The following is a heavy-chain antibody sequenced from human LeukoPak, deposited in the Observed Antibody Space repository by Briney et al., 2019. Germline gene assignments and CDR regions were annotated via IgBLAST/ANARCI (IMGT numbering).Heavy chain of an antibody. D-gene: IGHD3-3*01. Sequence: SVKVSCKASGGTFSSYAISWVGPAPGQGLEWMGRIIPILGIANYAQKFQGRVTITADKSTSTAYMELSSLRSEDTAVYYCARASAYYDFWSGYYTTPNWFDPWGQGTLVTVSS. CDR1: GGTFSSYA. CDR3: ARASAYYDFWSGYYTTPNWFDP. CDR2: IIPILGIA. J-gene: IGHJ5*02. V-gene: IGHV1-69*04.